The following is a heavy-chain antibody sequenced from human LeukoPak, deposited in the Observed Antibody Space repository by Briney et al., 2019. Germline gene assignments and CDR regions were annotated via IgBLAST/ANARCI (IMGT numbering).Heavy chain of an antibody. CDR3: AKGNRIGTGYYYYYIDV. V-gene: IGHV3-48*04. J-gene: IGHJ6*03. D-gene: IGHD3/OR15-3a*01. CDR2: ISSSSSTI. Sequence: GGSLRLSCAASGFTFSSYSMNWVRQAPGKGLEWVSFISSSSSTIYYADSVKGRFTISRDNAKNSLYLQMNSLRAEDTAVYYCAKGNRIGTGYYYYYIDVWGKGTTVTVSS. CDR1: GFTFSSYS.